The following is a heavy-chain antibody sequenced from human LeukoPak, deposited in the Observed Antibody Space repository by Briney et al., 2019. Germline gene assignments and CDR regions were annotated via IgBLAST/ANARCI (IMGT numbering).Heavy chain of an antibody. V-gene: IGHV3-30*02. J-gene: IGHJ4*02. Sequence: GGSLRLSCAASGFTFSSYGMHWVRQAPGKGLEWVAFIRYDGSNKYYADSVKGRFTISRDNSKNTLYLQMNSLRAEDTAVYYCAKVGEYYDFWSSYSDYWRQGTLVTVSS. CDR1: GFTFSSYG. D-gene: IGHD3-3*01. CDR2: IRYDGSNK. CDR3: AKVGEYYDFWSSYSDY.